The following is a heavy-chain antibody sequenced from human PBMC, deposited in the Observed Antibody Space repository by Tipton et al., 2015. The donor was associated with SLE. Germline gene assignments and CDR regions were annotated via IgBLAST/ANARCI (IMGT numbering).Heavy chain of an antibody. CDR1: GGSISGYY. D-gene: IGHD3-3*01. Sequence: TLSLTCTVSGGSISGYYWSWIRQPPGKGLEWIAYIHSSGSTNYNPSLKSRVTISADTSKNQFSLRLSSVTAADTAMFYCASGTLEWSHEPDYWGQGTLVTVSS. CDR2: IHSSGST. V-gene: IGHV4-59*12. J-gene: IGHJ4*02. CDR3: ASGTLEWSHEPDY.